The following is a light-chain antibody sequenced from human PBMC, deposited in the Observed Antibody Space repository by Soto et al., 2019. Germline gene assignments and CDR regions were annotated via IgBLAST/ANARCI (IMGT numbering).Light chain of an antibody. Sequence: EIVLTQSPGTLSLSPGERATLSCRASQSVSHNYIAWYQQRPGQAPRLLLYGVSTRAPGVPDRFSGSGSGTDFTLTICTLEPEDFAVYFCQHYGSSQFTFGPGTKVDIK. CDR2: GVS. V-gene: IGKV3-20*01. J-gene: IGKJ3*01. CDR3: QHYGSSQFT. CDR1: QSVSHNY.